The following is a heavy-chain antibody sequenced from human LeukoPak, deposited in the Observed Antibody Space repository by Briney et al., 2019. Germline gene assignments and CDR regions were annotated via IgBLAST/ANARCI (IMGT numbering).Heavy chain of an antibody. Sequence: GGSLRLSCAASGFTFSSYAMSWVRQAPGKGLEWVSVIYSGGSTYYADSVKGRFTISRDNSKNTLYLQMNSLRAEDTAVYYCARQPRYYYGMDVWGQGTTVTVSS. CDR1: GFTFSSYA. V-gene: IGHV3-66*04. J-gene: IGHJ6*02. CDR3: ARQPRYYYGMDV. CDR2: IYSGGST.